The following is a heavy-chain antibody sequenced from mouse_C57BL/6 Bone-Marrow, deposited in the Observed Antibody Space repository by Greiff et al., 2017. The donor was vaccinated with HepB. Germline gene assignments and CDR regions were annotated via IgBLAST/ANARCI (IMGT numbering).Heavy chain of an antibody. CDR2: INYDGSST. CDR1: GFTFSDYY. CDR3: ARDCRGVSYAMDY. Sequence: EVMLVESEGGLVQPGSSMKLSCTASGFTFSDYYMAWVRQVPEKGLEWVANINYDGSSTYYLDSLKSRFIISRDNAKNILYLQMSSLKAEDTATYYCARDCRGVSYAMDYWGQGTSVTVSS. V-gene: IGHV5-16*01. J-gene: IGHJ4*01.